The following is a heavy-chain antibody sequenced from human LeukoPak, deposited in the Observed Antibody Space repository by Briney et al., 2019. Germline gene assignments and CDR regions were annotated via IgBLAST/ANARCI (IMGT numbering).Heavy chain of an antibody. CDR2: IKSKTDGGTT. CDR3: TTEGNVGFLEWLYGY. D-gene: IGHD3-3*01. CDR1: GFTFSNAW. V-gene: IGHV3-15*07. J-gene: IGHJ4*02. Sequence: GGSLRLSCAASGFTFSNAWMNWVRQAPGKGLEWVGRIKSKTDGGTTDYAAPVKGRFSISRDDSKNTLYLQMNRLKTEDTAVYYCTTEGNVGFLEWLYGYWGQGTLVTVSS.